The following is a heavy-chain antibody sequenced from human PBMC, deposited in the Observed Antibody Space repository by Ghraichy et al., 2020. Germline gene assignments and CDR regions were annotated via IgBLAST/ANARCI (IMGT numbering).Heavy chain of an antibody. CDR2: IFFTGTT. J-gene: IGHJ6*03. CDR1: GGSISRGHYY. V-gene: IGHV4-39*01. CDR3: ARHPNYYYYYMDV. Sequence: SETLSLTCTVSGGSISRGHYYWGWIRQPPGKGLEWIGSIFFTGTTYYNPSLKSRVTQSVDTSKNQFSLKLNSVTAADTAVYYCARHPNYYYYYMDVWGKGTTVTVSS.